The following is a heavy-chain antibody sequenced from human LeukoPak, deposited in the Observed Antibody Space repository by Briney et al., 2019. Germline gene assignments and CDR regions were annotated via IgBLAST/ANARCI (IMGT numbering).Heavy chain of an antibody. D-gene: IGHD2-2*01. CDR3: AKGYCSSTSCPVDV. CDR1: GFTFSDYY. J-gene: IGHJ6*04. V-gene: IGHV3-11*01. CDR2: ISSSGSII. Sequence: GGSLRLSCAASGFTFSDYYMSWIRQAPGKGLEWVSYISSSGSIIYYADSVKGRFTISRDNAKNSLYLQMNSLRAEDTAVYYCAKGYCSSTSCPVDVWGKGTTVTVSS.